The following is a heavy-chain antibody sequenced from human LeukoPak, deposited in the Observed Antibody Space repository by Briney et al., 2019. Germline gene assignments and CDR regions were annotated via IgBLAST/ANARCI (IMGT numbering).Heavy chain of an antibody. CDR2: ISYDRSNK. Sequence: PGGSLRLSCAASGFTFSSYGMHWVRQAPGKGLEWVAVISYDRSNKYYADSVKGRFTISRDNSKNTLYPQMNSLRAEDTAVYYCAKDRGPAVVRGAYYGMDVWGQGTTVTVSS. CDR1: GFTFSSYG. D-gene: IGHD3-10*01. V-gene: IGHV3-30*18. J-gene: IGHJ6*02. CDR3: AKDRGPAVVRGAYYGMDV.